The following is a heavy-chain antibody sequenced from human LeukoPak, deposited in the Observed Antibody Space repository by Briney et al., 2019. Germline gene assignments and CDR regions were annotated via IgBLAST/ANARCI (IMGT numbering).Heavy chain of an antibody. CDR1: GFTFSSYW. D-gene: IGHD3-3*01. J-gene: IGHJ4*02. CDR2: ISYDGSNK. CDR3: ARDNGFLEWLFRH. Sequence: PGGSLRLSCAASGFTFSSYWMSWVRQAPGKGLEWVAVISYDGSNKYYADSVKGRFTISRDNSKNTLYLQMNSLRAEDTAVYYCARDNGFLEWLFRHWGQGTLVTVSS. V-gene: IGHV3-30*01.